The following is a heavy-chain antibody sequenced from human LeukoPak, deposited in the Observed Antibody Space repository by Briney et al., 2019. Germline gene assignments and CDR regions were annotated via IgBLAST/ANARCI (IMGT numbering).Heavy chain of an antibody. CDR3: ARGHVAGSGTVVVFDI. CDR1: GYTFTNYY. J-gene: IGHJ3*02. Sequence: ASVKVSCKASGYTFTNYYIHWVRQAPGQGLEWMGIINPSGGYTSYAQKFQGRMTMTRDTSTSTVYMELSSLRSEDTALYYCARGHVAGSGTVVVFDIWAQGTMVTVSS. CDR2: INPSGGYT. V-gene: IGHV1-46*01. D-gene: IGHD2-15*01.